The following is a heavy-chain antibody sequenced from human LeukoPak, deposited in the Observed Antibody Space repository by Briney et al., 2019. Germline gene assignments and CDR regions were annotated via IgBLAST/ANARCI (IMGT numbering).Heavy chain of an antibody. CDR1: GGSIGSYY. CDR3: ARGIIAAAGTETYNWFDP. V-gene: IGHV4-59*01. CDR2: IYYSGST. Sequence: PSETLSLTCTVSGGSIGSYYWSWIRQPPGKGLEWIGYIYYSGSTNFNPSLKSRVTISVDTSKNQFSLKLSSVTAADTAVYFCARGIIAAAGTETYNWFDPWGQGTLVTVSS. J-gene: IGHJ5*02. D-gene: IGHD6-13*01.